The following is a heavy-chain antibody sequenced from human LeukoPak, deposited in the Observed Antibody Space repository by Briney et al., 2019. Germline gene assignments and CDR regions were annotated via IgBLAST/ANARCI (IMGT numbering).Heavy chain of an antibody. V-gene: IGHV3-48*03. CDR1: GFTFSSYE. Sequence: QPGGSLRLSCAASGFTFSSYEMNWVRQAPGKGLEWVSYISSSGSTIYYADSVKGRFTISRDNAKNTLYLQMNSLRAEDTAVYYCARVGAATYAFDIWGQGTMVTVSS. D-gene: IGHD3-16*01. J-gene: IGHJ3*02. CDR2: ISSSGSTI. CDR3: ARVGAATYAFDI.